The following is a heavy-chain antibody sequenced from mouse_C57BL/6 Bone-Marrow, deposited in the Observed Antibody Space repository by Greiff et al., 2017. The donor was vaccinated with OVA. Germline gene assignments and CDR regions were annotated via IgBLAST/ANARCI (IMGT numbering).Heavy chain of an antibody. V-gene: IGHV1-61*01. Sequence: QVQLQQPGAELVRPGSSVKLSCKASGYTFTSYWMDWVKQRPGQGLEWIGNIYPSDSETLYNQKFKDKAPLTVDKSSSTAYMQLGSLTAEDSAVYYCARRGGYLHYWGQGTSLTVSS. CDR2: IYPSDSET. CDR3: ARRGGYLHY. CDR1: GYTFTSYW. J-gene: IGHJ2*02. D-gene: IGHD1-1*02.